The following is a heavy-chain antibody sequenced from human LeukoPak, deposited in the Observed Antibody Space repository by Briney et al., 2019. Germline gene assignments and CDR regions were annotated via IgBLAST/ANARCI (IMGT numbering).Heavy chain of an antibody. Sequence: ASVKVSCKASGYTFTGYYMHWVRQAPGQGLEWMGWINPNSGGTNYAQKFQGRVTMTRDTSISTAYMELSRLRSDDTVVYYCAAPQARGWYGFDFDYWGQGTLVTVSS. V-gene: IGHV1-2*02. CDR1: GYTFTGYY. D-gene: IGHD6-19*01. J-gene: IGHJ4*02. CDR2: INPNSGGT. CDR3: AAPQARGWYGFDFDY.